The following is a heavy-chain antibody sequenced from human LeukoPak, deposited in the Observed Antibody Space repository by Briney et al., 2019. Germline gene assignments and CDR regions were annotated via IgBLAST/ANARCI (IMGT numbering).Heavy chain of an antibody. J-gene: IGHJ4*02. D-gene: IGHD4-23*01. CDR1: GYTFTSYY. Sequence: GASVKVSCKASGYTFTSYYMHWVRQAPGQGLEWMGWINPNSGGTNYAQKFQGRVTMTRDTSISTTNMELRSLRSDDTAVYYCVREMETGTVVTPGYWGQGTLVTVSS. V-gene: IGHV1-2*02. CDR2: INPNSGGT. CDR3: VREMETGTVVTPGY.